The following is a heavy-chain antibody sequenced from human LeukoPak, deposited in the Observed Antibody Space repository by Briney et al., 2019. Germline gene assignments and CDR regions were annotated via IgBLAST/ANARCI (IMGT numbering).Heavy chain of an antibody. CDR2: ISYDGSNK. CDR3: AKDLTGYYPYYGMDV. V-gene: IGHV3-30*18. J-gene: IGHJ6*02. D-gene: IGHD3-9*01. CDR1: GFTFRSFS. Sequence: GGSLRLSCAASGFTFRSFSMNWVRQAPGKGLEWVAVISYDGSNKYYADSVKGRFTISRDNSKNTLYLQMNSLRAEDTAVYYCAKDLTGYYPYYGMDVWGQGTTVTVSS.